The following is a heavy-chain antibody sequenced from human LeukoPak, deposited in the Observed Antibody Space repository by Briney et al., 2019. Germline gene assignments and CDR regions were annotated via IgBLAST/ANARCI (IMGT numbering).Heavy chain of an antibody. V-gene: IGHV1-69*04. CDR2: IIPILGIA. Sequence: SVKVSCKASGGTFSSYAISWVRQAPGQGLEWMGRIIPILGIANCAQKFQGRVTITADKSTSTAYMELSSLRSEDTAVYYCARDIELDYYGSGSYIPWGQGTLVTVSS. CDR1: GGTFSSYA. D-gene: IGHD3-10*01. CDR3: ARDIELDYYGSGSYIP. J-gene: IGHJ5*02.